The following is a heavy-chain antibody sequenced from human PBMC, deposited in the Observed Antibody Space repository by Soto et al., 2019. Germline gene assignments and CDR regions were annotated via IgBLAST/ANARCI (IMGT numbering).Heavy chain of an antibody. CDR3: ARARQYCSSSSCYLDP. J-gene: IGHJ5*02. D-gene: IGHD2-15*01. Sequence: SSETLSLTCAVSGGSISSSNWWNWARQPPGKGLEWIGETFHSGSTNYNPSLRSRVTISVDKSKNQFSLKLNSVTAADTAVYYCARARQYCSSSSCYLDPWGQGTLVTVSS. CDR2: TFHSGST. V-gene: IGHV4-4*02. CDR1: GGSISSSNW.